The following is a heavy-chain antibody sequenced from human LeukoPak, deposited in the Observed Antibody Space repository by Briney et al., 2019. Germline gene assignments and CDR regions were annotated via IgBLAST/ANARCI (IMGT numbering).Heavy chain of an antibody. CDR3: ARGKRGAGDSYSYFDY. J-gene: IGHJ4*02. Sequence: GGSLRLSCTASGFTLFDYWMHWVRQAPGEGLVWVSRINRDGRSAGYADFVRGRFSISRDNAKNTVSLQMDNLRVEDTAVYFCARGKRGAGDSYSYFDYWGQGALVTVSS. CDR2: INRDGRSA. V-gene: IGHV3-74*01. CDR1: GFTLFDYW. D-gene: IGHD2-21*02.